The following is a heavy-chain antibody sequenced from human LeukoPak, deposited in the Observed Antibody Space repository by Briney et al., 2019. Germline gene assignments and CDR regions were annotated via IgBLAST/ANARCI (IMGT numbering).Heavy chain of an antibody. V-gene: IGHV3-23*01. J-gene: IGHJ4*02. Sequence: GGSLRLSCAASGFTFSSYAMSWVRQAPGKGLEWVSNISGSGGRSRTYYADSVKGRFTSSRDNSKNTLYLQMNSLRAEDTAVYYCAKSGLNRFDYWGQGTLVTVSS. CDR3: AKSGLNRFDY. CDR1: GFTFSSYA. CDR2: ISGSGGRSRT. D-gene: IGHD2-15*01.